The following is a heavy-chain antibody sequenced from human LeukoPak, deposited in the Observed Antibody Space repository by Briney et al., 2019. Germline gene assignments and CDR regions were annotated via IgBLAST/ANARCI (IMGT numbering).Heavy chain of an antibody. CDR3: ADLVYCSSSSCYEPFNQT. Sequence: SVKVSCKASGGTFSSYAISWVRQAPGQGLEWMGGIIPIFGRANYAQKFQGRVTITADVSTSTAYMELSSLRSEDTAVYYCADLVYCSSSSCYEPFNQTWGQGTLVTVSP. CDR2: IIPIFGRA. J-gene: IGHJ4*02. D-gene: IGHD2-2*01. V-gene: IGHV1-69*13. CDR1: GGTFSSYA.